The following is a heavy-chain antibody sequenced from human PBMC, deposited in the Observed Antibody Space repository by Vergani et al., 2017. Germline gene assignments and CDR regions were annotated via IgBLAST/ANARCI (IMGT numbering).Heavy chain of an antibody. CDR1: GFTFSTYA. V-gene: IGHV3-23*01. CDR3: VKDAGGYGNFFYS. Sequence: EVQLLEPGGSLKQPGGSVRLSCAASGFTFSTYAMHWVRQAPGKGLEWVSALTGGGGSTYYADSFKGRFIISRDNSRDALYLQMNSLRPEDTGTYYCVKDAGGYGNFFYSWGQGTLVTVSS. D-gene: IGHD1-26*01. J-gene: IGHJ4*02. CDR2: LTGGGGST.